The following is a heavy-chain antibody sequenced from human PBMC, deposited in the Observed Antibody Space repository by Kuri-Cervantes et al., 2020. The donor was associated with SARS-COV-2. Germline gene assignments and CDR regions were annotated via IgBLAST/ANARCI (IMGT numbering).Heavy chain of an antibody. CDR3: ARPIAAAGTDPGGVRKNWFDP. V-gene: IGHV4-38-2*02. Sequence: GSLRLSCTVSGYSISSGDYWGWIRQPPGKGLEWIGSTYHSRSTYYNPSLKSRVTISVDTSKNQFSLKLSSVTAADTAVYYCARPIAAAGTDPGGVRKNWFDPWGQGTLVTVSS. D-gene: IGHD6-13*01. CDR2: TYHSRST. CDR1: GYSISSGDY. J-gene: IGHJ5*02.